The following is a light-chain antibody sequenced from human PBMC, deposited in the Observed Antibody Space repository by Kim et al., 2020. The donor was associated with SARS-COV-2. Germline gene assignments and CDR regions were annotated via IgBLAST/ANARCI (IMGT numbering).Light chain of an antibody. J-gene: IGLJ3*02. Sequence: GQTVTITCQGDSLRVYSASWYQQKPRQAPVLVMYRGNNRPSGMPDRFSGSNWGDTAYLTITGAQAEDEADYYCHCRTRLGDHWMFGGGTKVTVL. V-gene: IGLV3-19*01. CDR2: RGN. CDR3: HCRTRLGDHWM. CDR1: SLRVYS.